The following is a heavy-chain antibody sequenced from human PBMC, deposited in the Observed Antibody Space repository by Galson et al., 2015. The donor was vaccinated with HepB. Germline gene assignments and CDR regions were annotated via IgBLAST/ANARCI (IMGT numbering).Heavy chain of an antibody. V-gene: IGHV4-31*03. CDR1: GASIRTGGYY. Sequence: TLSLTCTVSGASIRTGGYYWTWIRQHPGKGLEWIGYIYYSGSTYYNPSLKSRVTISLDTSKSQSSLKLTSVTAADTAVYYCARPFAGDFSNPPDIYYHYDMDVWGQGTTVTVSS. D-gene: IGHD3-10*01. CDR3: ARPFAGDFSNPPDIYYHYDMDV. CDR2: IYYSGST. J-gene: IGHJ6*02.